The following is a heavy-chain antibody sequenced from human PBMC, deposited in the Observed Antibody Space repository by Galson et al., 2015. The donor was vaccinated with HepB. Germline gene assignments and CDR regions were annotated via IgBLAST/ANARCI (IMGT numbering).Heavy chain of an antibody. CDR3: AKGTTNIDY. Sequence: SLRLSCAASGFTFSCLGMTWVRQAPGKGLECVSAIGVNAGSTDYADSVKGRFTISRDNSKNMLYLQINNLRAGDTAVYYCAKGTTNIDYWGQGTLVTVSS. CDR1: GFTFSCLG. V-gene: IGHV3-23*01. CDR2: IGVNAGST. D-gene: IGHD1-1*01. J-gene: IGHJ4*02.